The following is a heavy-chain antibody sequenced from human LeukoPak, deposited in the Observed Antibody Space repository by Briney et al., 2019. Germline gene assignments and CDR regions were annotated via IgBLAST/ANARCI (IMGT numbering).Heavy chain of an antibody. J-gene: IGHJ4*02. V-gene: IGHV2-5*02. CDR3: ARRPTRPWQFDY. Sequence: SGPTLVEPTQTLTLTCTFSGFSLISGGVGVGWIRQPPGKALEWLALIYWDDEKRYSPSLKTRLTITKDTSKNQVVLTMTNMDPADTATYYCARRPTRPWQFDYWGQGTLVTVSS. CDR2: IYWDDEK. CDR1: GFSLISGGVG.